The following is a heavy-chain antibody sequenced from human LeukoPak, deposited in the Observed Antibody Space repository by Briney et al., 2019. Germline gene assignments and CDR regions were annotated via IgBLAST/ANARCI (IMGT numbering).Heavy chain of an antibody. CDR3: ANVFSGYELY. CDR2: ISGSGGST. J-gene: IGHJ4*02. Sequence: PGRSLRLSCAASGFTFSSYAMSWVRQAAGKGLEWVSAISGSGGSTYYADSVKGRFTISRDNSKNTLYLQMNSLRAEDTAVYYCANVFSGYELYWGQGTLVTVSS. V-gene: IGHV3-23*01. CDR1: GFTFSSYA. D-gene: IGHD5-12*01.